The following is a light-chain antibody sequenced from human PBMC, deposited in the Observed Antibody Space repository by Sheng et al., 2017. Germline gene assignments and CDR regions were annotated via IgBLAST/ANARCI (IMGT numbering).Light chain of an antibody. Sequence: DIQLTQSPSTLSASVGDRVTITCRASQSSIKWLAWYQQKPGKAPKLLIYEASSLESGVPSRFSGSGSGTEFTLTISSLQPDDYATYYCQQYNSYPLDFGQGTKVEIK. CDR3: QQYNSYPLD. CDR1: QSSIKW. CDR2: EAS. V-gene: IGKV1-5*03. J-gene: IGKJ1*01.